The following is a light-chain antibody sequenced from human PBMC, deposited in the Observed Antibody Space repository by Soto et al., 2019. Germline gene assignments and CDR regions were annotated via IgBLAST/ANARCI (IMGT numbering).Light chain of an antibody. Sequence: QSALTQPASVSGSPGQSIAISCTGTSSDVGSYNLVSWYQQHPGKAPKLMICEVSKRPSGVSNRFSGSKSGNTASLTISGLQAEDEADYYCCSYAGSSTFGPYVFGTGTKVTVL. CDR2: EVS. CDR1: SSDVGSYNL. J-gene: IGLJ1*01. V-gene: IGLV2-23*02. CDR3: CSYAGSSTFGPYV.